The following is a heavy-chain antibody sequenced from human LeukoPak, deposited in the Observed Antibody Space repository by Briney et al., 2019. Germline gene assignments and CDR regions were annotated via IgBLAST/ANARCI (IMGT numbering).Heavy chain of an antibody. CDR2: ISGSGGST. J-gene: IGHJ3*02. CDR3: ARGIAVAHDAFDI. Sequence: GGSLRLSCAASGFTFSSYAMSWVRQAPGKGLEWVSAISGSGGSTYYADSVKGRFTISRDNSKNTLYLQVNSLRAEDTAVYYCARGIAVAHDAFDIWGQGTMVTVSS. V-gene: IGHV3-23*01. D-gene: IGHD6-19*01. CDR1: GFTFSSYA.